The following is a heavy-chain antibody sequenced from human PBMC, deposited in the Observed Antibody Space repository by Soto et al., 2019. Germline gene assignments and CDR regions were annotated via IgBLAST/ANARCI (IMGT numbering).Heavy chain of an antibody. J-gene: IGHJ4*02. Sequence: SETLSLTCTVSGGSMSSGDYYWNWIRQPPGKGLEWIGNIYSGGSTSYNPSLKSRLAISIDTSKNQFSLKLSSVTAADTAVYYCARGYGRNFDYWGQGTLVTVS. D-gene: IGHD5-18*01. CDR3: ARGYGRNFDY. CDR1: GGSMSSGDYY. V-gene: IGHV4-30-4*01. CDR2: IYSGGST.